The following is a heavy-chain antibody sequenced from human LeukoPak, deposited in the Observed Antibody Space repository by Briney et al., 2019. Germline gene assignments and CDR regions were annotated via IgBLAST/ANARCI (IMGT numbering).Heavy chain of an antibody. CDR3: ARGGRGVAGRTSGSYYVKTRGFDI. J-gene: IGHJ3*02. CDR1: GGSISSGSYY. CDR2: IYSSGST. Sequence: PSETLSLTCTVSGGSISSGSYYWSWIRQPAGKGLEWIGRIYSSGSTNYNPSLKSRVTISVDTSKNQFSLKLSSVTAADTAVYYCARGGRGVAGRTSGSYYVKTRGFDIWGQGTMVTVSS. V-gene: IGHV4-61*02. D-gene: IGHD1-26*01.